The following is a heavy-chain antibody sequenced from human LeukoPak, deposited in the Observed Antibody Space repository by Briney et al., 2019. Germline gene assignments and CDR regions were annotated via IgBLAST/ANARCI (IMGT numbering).Heavy chain of an antibody. J-gene: IGHJ4*02. CDR3: ARDGDSYGYFDY. V-gene: IGHV3-21*01. CDR2: ISSSSSYI. Sequence: KPGGSLRLSCAASGFTFSSYSMNWVRQAPGKGLEWVSSISSSSSYIYYADSVKGRFTISRDNAKNSLYLQMNSLRAEDTAVYYCARDGDSYGYFDYWGQGTLVTVSS. CDR1: GFTFSSYS. D-gene: IGHD5-18*01.